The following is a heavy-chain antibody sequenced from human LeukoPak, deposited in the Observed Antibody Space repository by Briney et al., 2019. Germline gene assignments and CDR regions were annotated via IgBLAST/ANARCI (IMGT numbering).Heavy chain of an antibody. J-gene: IGHJ4*02. D-gene: IGHD3-3*01. CDR2: ISISGGST. CDR3: AAYYTSSDY. V-gene: IGHV3-23*01. CDR1: GFSFSSYA. Sequence: TGGSLRLSCAASGFSFSSYAMSWVRQAPGKGLEWVSAISISGGSTYYADSVKGRFTISRDNSKNTMYLQMNSLRAEDTAVYYCAAYYTSSDYWGQGNLVTVSS.